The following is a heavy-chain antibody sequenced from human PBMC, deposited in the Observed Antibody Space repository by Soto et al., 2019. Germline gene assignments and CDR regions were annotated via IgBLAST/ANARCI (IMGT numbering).Heavy chain of an antibody. CDR1: GGSISSYY. Sequence: QVQLQESGPGLVKPSETLSLTCTVSGGSISSYYWSWIRQPPGKGLEWIGYIYYSGSTNYNPSLKSRVTISVDTSKNQFSLKLSSVTAADTAVYYCARSGKVRSLLGSGRNWFDPWGQGTLVTVSS. J-gene: IGHJ5*02. CDR3: ARSGKVRSLLGSGRNWFDP. V-gene: IGHV4-59*01. D-gene: IGHD1-26*01. CDR2: IYYSGST.